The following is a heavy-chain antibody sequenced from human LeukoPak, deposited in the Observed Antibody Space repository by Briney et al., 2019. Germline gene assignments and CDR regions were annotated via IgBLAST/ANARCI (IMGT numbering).Heavy chain of an antibody. J-gene: IGHJ5*02. D-gene: IGHD1-26*01. V-gene: IGHV4-34*01. CDR3: ARVDSGSYSPNWFDP. CDR2: INHSGST. Sequence: SETLSLTCAVYGGSFSGYYWSWIRQPPGKGLEWIGEINHSGSTNYNPSLKSRVTISVDTSKNQFSLKLSSVTAADTAVYYCARVDSGSYSPNWFDPWGQGTLVTVSS. CDR1: GGSFSGYY.